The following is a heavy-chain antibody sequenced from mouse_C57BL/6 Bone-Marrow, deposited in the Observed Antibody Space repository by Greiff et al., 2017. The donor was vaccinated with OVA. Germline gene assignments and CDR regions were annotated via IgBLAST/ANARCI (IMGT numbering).Heavy chain of an antibody. CDR2: IWSGGGT. CDR1: GFSLTSYG. D-gene: IGHD1-1*01. CDR3: ATYNCSSYNYAKDY. J-gene: IGHJ4*01. V-gene: IGHV2-2*01. Sequence: VQLQQSGPGLVQPSQSLSITCTVSGFSLTSYGVHWVRQSPGKGLEWLGVIWSGGGTDYNAAFISRLSISTDNSKIQVIFKMNSLLADDTAIYYGATYNCSSYNYAKDYWGQGTTVTVSS.